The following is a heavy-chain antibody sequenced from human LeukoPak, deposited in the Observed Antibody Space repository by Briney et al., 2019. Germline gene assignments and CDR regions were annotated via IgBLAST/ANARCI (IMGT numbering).Heavy chain of an antibody. CDR3: ARVIIQEWLVRYYFDY. J-gene: IGHJ4*02. D-gene: IGHD6-19*01. Sequence: ASVKVSCKASGYTFTSYYMHWVRQAPGQGLEWMGIINPSGGSTSYAQKFQGRVTMTRDTSISTAYMELSRLRSDDTAVYYCARVIIQEWLVRYYFDYWGQGTLVTVSS. CDR2: INPSGGST. CDR1: GYTFTSYY. V-gene: IGHV1-46*01.